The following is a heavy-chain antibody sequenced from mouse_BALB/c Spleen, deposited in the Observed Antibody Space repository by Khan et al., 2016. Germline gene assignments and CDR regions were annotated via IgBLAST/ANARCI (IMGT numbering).Heavy chain of an antibody. CDR2: ILPGSGST. V-gene: IGHV1-9*01. J-gene: IGHJ2*01. CDR1: GYTFSSYW. CDR3: ARTDRRGDFDY. Sequence: QVQLQQSGAELMKPGASVKISCKATGYTFSSYWIEWVKQRPGHGLEWIGEILPGSGSTNYNEKFRGKATFTADTSSNTAYMQLSSLTSEDSAVHYCARTDRRGDFDYWGQGTTLTVSS.